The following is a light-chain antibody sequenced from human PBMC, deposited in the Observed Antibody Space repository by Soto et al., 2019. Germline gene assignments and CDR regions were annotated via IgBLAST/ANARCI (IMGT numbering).Light chain of an antibody. CDR1: QGLSGS. V-gene: IGKV1-12*01. CDR3: QQGHNWPLT. CDR2: VTS. Sequence: DIQMTQSPSSVSASVGDRVTITCRATQGLSGSLAWYQQKPGKAPKLLISVTSRLQSGVPSRFGGSASGTDFTLTIDSLQPEDLATYYCQQGHNWPLTLGQGTRLEIK. J-gene: IGKJ5*01.